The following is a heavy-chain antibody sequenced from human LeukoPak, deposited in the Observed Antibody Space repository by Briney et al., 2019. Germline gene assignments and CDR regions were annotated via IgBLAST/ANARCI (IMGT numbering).Heavy chain of an antibody. J-gene: IGHJ6*02. CDR2: IIPILGIA. Sequence: SVKVSCKASGGTFSSYAISWVRQAPGQGLEWMGRIIPILGIANYAQKFQGRVTITADKSTSTAYMELSSLRSEDTAVYYCARGDCSSTSCFVYYGMDVWGQGTTVTVSS. V-gene: IGHV1-69*04. CDR1: GGTFSSYA. D-gene: IGHD2-2*01. CDR3: ARGDCSSTSCFVYYGMDV.